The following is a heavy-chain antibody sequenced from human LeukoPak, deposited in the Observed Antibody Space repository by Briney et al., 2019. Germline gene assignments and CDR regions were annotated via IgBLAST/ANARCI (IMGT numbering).Heavy chain of an antibody. CDR3: ARDATYDFWSGSGMDV. CDR2: ISAYNGNT. CDR1: GYTFTSYG. V-gene: IGHV1-18*01. D-gene: IGHD3-3*01. Sequence: ASVKVSCTASGYTFTSYGISWVRQAPGQGLEWMGWISAYNGNTNYAQKLQGRVTMTTDTSTSTAYMELRSLRSDDTAVYYCARDATYDFWSGSGMDVWGQGTTVTVSS. J-gene: IGHJ6*02.